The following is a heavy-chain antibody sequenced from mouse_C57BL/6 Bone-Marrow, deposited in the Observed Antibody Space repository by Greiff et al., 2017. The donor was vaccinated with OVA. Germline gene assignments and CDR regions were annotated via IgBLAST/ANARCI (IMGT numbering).Heavy chain of an antibody. CDR2: FHPYNDDT. V-gene: IGHV1-47*01. D-gene: IGHD1-1*01. CDR3: ARGSLDYYGSSYGFAD. J-gene: IGHJ3*01. CDR1: GYTFTTYP. Sequence: VQLQQSGAELVKPGASVKMSCKASGYTFTTYPIEWMKQNHGKSLEWIGNFHPYNDDTKYNEKFKGKDTLTVEKSSSTVYLELSRLTSDDSAVYYCARGSLDYYGSSYGFADWGQGTLVTVSA.